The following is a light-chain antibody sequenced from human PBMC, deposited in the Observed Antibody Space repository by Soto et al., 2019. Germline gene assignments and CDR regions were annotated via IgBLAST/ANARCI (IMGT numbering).Light chain of an antibody. CDR3: CSYARGTSVV. Sequence: QSVLTQPASVSGSPGQSITIACTGTSNDVGRYNLVSWYQQHPGKAPKLIIYEDIERPSGVSNRFSGAKSGNTASLTISGLQTEDEADYYFCSYARGTSVVFGGGTKVTVL. J-gene: IGLJ2*01. CDR1: SNDVGRYNL. V-gene: IGLV2-23*01. CDR2: EDI.